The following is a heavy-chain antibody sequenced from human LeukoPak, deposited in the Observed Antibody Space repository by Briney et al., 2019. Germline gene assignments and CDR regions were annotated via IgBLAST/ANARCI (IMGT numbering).Heavy chain of an antibody. CDR3: ARSTAVADNADY. Sequence: GASVKVSCKASGYTFTGYYMYWVRQAPGQGLEWIGWINPNSGGTNYAQKFQGRVTMTRDTSISTAYMELSRLRSDDTAVYYCARSTAVADNADYWGQGTLVTVSS. CDR2: INPNSGGT. J-gene: IGHJ4*02. V-gene: IGHV1-2*02. CDR1: GYTFTGYY. D-gene: IGHD6-19*01.